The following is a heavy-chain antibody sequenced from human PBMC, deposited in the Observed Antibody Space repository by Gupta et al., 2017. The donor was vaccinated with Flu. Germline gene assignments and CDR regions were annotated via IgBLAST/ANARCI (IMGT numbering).Heavy chain of an antibody. V-gene: IGHV3-48*03. D-gene: IGHD6-13*01. CDR3: ARVAIAAAGESDPLDY. J-gene: IGHJ4*02. CDR2: ISSSGSTI. Sequence: EVQLVESGGGLVQPGGSLRLSCAASGFTFSSYEMNWVRQAPGKGLEWVSYISSSGSTIYYADSVKGRFTISRDNAKNSLYLQMNSLRAEDTAVYYCARVAIAAAGESDPLDYWGQGTLVTVSS. CDR1: GFTFSSYE.